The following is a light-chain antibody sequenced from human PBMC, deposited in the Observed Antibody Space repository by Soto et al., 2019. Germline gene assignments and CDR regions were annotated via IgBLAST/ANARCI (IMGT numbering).Light chain of an antibody. CDR2: NSS. J-gene: IGLJ2*01. Sequence: QSAWTRPPQWPGPPENQFPIPAMGTTRIVVGLNIFSGNQQHQAKAPKLMINNSSKRPSGVPDRFSGSKSGNTASLTISGLQAEDEADYYCCSYAGSYTSVFGGGTKLTVL. CDR1: TRIVVGLNI. CDR3: CSYAGSYTSV. V-gene: IGLV2-11*01.